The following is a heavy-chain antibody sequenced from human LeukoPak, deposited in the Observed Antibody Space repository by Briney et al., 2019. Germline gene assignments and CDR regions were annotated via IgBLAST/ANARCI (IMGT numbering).Heavy chain of an antibody. CDR2: IIPILTTP. CDR1: GGTFSSYA. Sequence: GASVKVSCKSSGGTFSSYAFSWVRQAPGQGLEWMGGIIPILTTPNYAHRFQGRVTITADESTSTAYMQLSNLRSEDTAIYYCARDVGTIYGVVIDRYYYSHMDVWGKGTTVTVSS. D-gene: IGHD3-3*01. CDR3: ARDVGTIYGVVIDRYYYSHMDV. J-gene: IGHJ6*03. V-gene: IGHV1-69*13.